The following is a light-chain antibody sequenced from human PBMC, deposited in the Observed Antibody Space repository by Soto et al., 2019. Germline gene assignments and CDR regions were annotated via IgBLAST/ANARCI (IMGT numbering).Light chain of an antibody. J-gene: IGKJ1*01. CDR3: QKSNSAPRT. Sequence: DIQMTQSPSSLSASVGDRVTITCRASQGISNYLAWYQQKPGKVPKLLIYAASTLQSGVPSRFSGNGSGTDFTRTIPSLQPEDVATYYCQKSNSAPRTFGKGTKVQIK. V-gene: IGKV1-27*01. CDR1: QGISNY. CDR2: AAS.